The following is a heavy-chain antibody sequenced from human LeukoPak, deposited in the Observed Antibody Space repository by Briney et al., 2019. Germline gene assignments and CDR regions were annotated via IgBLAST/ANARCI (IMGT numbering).Heavy chain of an antibody. CDR3: ARALAAAPYYFDY. CDR1: GGTFNSYA. Sequence: SVKVSCKASGGTFNSYAISWVRQAPGQGLEWMGGIIPIFGTANYAQKFQGRVTITADESTSTAYMELSSLRSEDTAVYYCARALAAAPYYFDYWGQGTLVTVSS. CDR2: IIPIFGTA. D-gene: IGHD6-13*01. V-gene: IGHV1-69*01. J-gene: IGHJ4*02.